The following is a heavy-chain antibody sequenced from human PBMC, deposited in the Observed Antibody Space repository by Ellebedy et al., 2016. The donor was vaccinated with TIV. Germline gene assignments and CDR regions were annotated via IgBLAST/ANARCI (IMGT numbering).Heavy chain of an antibody. Sequence: SLKISCAASGFTFDDYAMHWVRQAPGKGLEWVSGISWNSGTIDYADSVKGRFTISRENSKNTLYLQMNSLRAEDTAVYYCAKSAWQWRGDGYNFLCAFDIWGQGTIVTVSS. J-gene: IGHJ3*02. D-gene: IGHD5-24*01. CDR1: GFTFDDYA. V-gene: IGHV3-9*01. CDR3: AKSAWQWRGDGYNFLCAFDI. CDR2: ISWNSGTI.